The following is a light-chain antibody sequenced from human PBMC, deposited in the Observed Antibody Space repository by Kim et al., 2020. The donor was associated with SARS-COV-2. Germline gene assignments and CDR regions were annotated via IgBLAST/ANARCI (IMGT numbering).Light chain of an antibody. Sequence: DIQMTQSPSTLSASVGDRVTITCRASQSISSSLAWYQQKPGKAPKLLIYKASSSESGVPSRFSGSGSGTEFTLTISSLQPDDFATYYCQQYNSYSRTFGQGTKVDIK. CDR3: QQYNSYSRT. CDR1: QSISSS. CDR2: KAS. J-gene: IGKJ1*01. V-gene: IGKV1-5*03.